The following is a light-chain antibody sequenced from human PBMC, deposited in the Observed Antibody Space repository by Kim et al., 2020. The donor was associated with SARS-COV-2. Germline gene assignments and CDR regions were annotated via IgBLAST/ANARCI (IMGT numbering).Light chain of an antibody. V-gene: IGKV1-5*01. J-gene: IGKJ4*01. Sequence: DIQMTQSPSTLSASVGDRVTITCRASQSITNWLAWYQQKPGKAPKLLIYDASSLESGVPSRFSGSGFGTEFTLTISSLQPDDFATYYCKQYNVYFGGGTKVDIK. CDR2: DAS. CDR3: KQYNVY. CDR1: QSITNW.